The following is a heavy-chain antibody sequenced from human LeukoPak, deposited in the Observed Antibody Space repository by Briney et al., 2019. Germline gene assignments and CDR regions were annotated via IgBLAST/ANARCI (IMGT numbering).Heavy chain of an antibody. CDR1: GGSFSGYY. J-gene: IGHJ6*03. CDR3: AREEDSSGYYYYYYMDV. Sequence: KPSETLSPTCAVYGGSFSGYYWSWIRQPPGKGLEWIGEINHSGSTNYNPSLKSRVTISVDTSKNQFSLKLSSVTAADTAVYYCAREEDSSGYYYYYYMDVWGKGTTVTVSS. CDR2: INHSGST. D-gene: IGHD3-22*01. V-gene: IGHV4-34*01.